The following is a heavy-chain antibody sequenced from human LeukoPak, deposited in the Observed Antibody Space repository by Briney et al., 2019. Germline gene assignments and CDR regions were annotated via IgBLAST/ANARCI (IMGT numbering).Heavy chain of an antibody. J-gene: IGHJ3*02. D-gene: IGHD3-10*01. V-gene: IGHV4-39*01. CDR1: GDSISSSSSY. CDR2: IYYSGST. Sequence: SETLSLTCTVSGDSISSSSSYWGWIRQPPGKGLEWIGSIYYSGSTYYNPSLKSRVTISVDTSKNQFSLKLSSVTAADTAVYYCARHGALWFGEFDAFDIWGQGTMVTVSS. CDR3: ARHGALWFGEFDAFDI.